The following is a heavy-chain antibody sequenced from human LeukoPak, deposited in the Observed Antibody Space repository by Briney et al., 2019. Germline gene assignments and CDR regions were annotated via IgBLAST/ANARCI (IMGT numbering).Heavy chain of an antibody. Sequence: GASVKVSCKASGYTFTSYGISWVRQAPGQGLEWMGWINPNSGGTNYAQKFQGRVTMTRDTSISTAYMELSRLRSDDTAVYYCARDRRYYDSSGYYYNYYGMDVWGQGTTVTVSS. CDR1: GYTFTSYG. J-gene: IGHJ6*02. D-gene: IGHD3-22*01. V-gene: IGHV1-2*02. CDR2: INPNSGGT. CDR3: ARDRRYYDSSGYYYNYYGMDV.